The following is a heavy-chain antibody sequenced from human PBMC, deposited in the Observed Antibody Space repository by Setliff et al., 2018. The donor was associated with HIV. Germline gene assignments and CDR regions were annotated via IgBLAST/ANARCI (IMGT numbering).Heavy chain of an antibody. J-gene: IGHJ4*02. CDR3: ARDYWKVPDH. CDR2: LNLHSGDT. Sequence: GASVKVSCKASGYTFINYDINWVRQAPGQGLEWMGWLNLHSGDTGYAQKSQGRVTITRNTSISTAYMELSSLRSEDTAVYYCARDYWKVPDHWGQGTLVTVSS. D-gene: IGHD1-1*01. V-gene: IGHV1-8*03. CDR1: GYTFINYD.